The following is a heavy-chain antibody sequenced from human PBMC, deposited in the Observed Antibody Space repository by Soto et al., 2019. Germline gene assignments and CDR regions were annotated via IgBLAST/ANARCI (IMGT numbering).Heavy chain of an antibody. Sequence: QVQLVESGGGVVQPGRSLRLSCAASGFTFSSYGMHWVHQSPGKGLEWVAVIWYDGSNKYYADSVKGRFTISRDNSKNTLYLQMNSLRAEDTAVYYCARDAYYYDSSGYPPNYYYYGMDVWGQGTTVTVSS. CDR1: GFTFSSYG. V-gene: IGHV3-33*01. D-gene: IGHD3-22*01. CDR3: ARDAYYYDSSGYPPNYYYYGMDV. J-gene: IGHJ6*02. CDR2: IWYDGSNK.